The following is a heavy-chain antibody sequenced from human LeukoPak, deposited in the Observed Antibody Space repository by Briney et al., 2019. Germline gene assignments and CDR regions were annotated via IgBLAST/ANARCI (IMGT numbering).Heavy chain of an antibody. Sequence: PSETLSLTCTVSGDSISNSNYYWGWIRQPPGKGLEWTGTISYSGTTYYSPSLKSRVTISVDTSKNQFSLKLSPVTAADTAVYYCARHGYNYGLDYWGQGTLVTVSS. V-gene: IGHV4-39*01. D-gene: IGHD5-18*01. CDR3: ARHGYNYGLDY. J-gene: IGHJ4*02. CDR1: GDSISNSNYY. CDR2: ISYSGTT.